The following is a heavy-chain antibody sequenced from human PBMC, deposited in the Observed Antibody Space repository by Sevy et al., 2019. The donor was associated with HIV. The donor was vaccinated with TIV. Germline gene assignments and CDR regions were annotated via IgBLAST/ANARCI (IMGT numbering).Heavy chain of an antibody. Sequence: GGSLRLSCSASGFTFTTYIMHWVRQAPGEGLEYVSAITPDGLITYYADSVKDRFTISRDNSHNTLYLQMSSLRPEDTAVYYCRNGGNFWGQGTLVTVSS. D-gene: IGHD2-8*01. J-gene: IGHJ4*02. CDR2: ITPDGLIT. CDR3: RNGGNF. CDR1: GFTFTTYI. V-gene: IGHV3-64D*06.